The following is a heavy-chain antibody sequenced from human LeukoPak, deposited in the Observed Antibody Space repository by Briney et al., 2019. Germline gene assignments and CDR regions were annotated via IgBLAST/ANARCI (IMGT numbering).Heavy chain of an antibody. J-gene: IGHJ5*02. CDR1: GFTFSSYA. CDR3: ATDGAGFDT. V-gene: IGHV3-23*01. Sequence: AGGSLRLSCSASGFTFSSYAMSWVGQAPRKGVEWVSAIGGSGGSTYYADSVKGRFTTSRDNSKNTPYLQMNSLRAEDTAVYDCATDGAGFDTWGQGVLGTASS. CDR2: IGGSGGST.